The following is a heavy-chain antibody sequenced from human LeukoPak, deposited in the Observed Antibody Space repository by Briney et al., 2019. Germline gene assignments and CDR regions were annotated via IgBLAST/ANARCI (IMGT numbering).Heavy chain of an antibody. D-gene: IGHD1-14*01. V-gene: IGHV3-15*01. CDR1: GFTFSYAW. CDR3: TTPPE. Sequence: GGSLRLSCAASGFTFSYAWMSWVRQAPGKGLEWVGRIKSETDGGTTDYAAPVKGRFTISRDDLKNKLYLQMDSLTTEDTAVYYCTTPPEWGQGTLVTVSS. J-gene: IGHJ4*02. CDR2: IKSETDGGTT.